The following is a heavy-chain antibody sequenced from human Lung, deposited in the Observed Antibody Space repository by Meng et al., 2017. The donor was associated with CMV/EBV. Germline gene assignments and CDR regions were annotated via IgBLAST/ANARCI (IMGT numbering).Heavy chain of an antibody. CDR2: ISPLLGKA. CDR1: GGTLSKNA. J-gene: IGHJ4*02. D-gene: IGHD2-15*01. Sequence: SGGTLSKNAMNGGGKGRGKGLEWMGGISPLLGKATYGQKFQDRVTITPDKSTSTAYMELRSLRSEDTAVYYCARLAECSGGSCYFDYWGQGTLVTVSS. V-gene: IGHV1-69*10. CDR3: ARLAECSGGSCYFDY.